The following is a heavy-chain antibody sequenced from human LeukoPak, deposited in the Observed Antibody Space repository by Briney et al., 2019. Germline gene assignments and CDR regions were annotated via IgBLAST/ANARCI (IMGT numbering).Heavy chain of an antibody. J-gene: IGHJ6*02. CDR2: IIPIFGTA. V-gene: IGHV1-69*13. CDR3: ARATRYCSSTSCRYGMDV. Sequence: ASVTVSCKASGGTFSSYAISWVRQAPGQGLEWMGGIIPIFGTANYAQKFQGRVTITADESTSTAYMELSSLRSEDTAVYYCARATRYCSSTSCRYGMDVWGQGTTVTVSS. CDR1: GGTFSSYA. D-gene: IGHD2-2*01.